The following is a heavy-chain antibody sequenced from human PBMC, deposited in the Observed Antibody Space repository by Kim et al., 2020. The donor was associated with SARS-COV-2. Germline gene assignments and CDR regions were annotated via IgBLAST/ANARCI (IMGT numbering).Heavy chain of an antibody. D-gene: IGHD3-22*01. CDR2: FYYSGST. V-gene: IGHV4-39*01. CDR3: ASSYYSDSNGWGYFDY. CDR1: GGSISSSSYY. J-gene: IGHJ4*02. Sequence: SETLSLTCTVSGGSISSSSYYWGWIRQPPGKGLEWIGSFYYSGSTYYNPSLKSRVTISVDTSKNQFSLKLNSVTAADTAVYYCASSYYSDSNGWGYFDYWGQGTLVTVSS.